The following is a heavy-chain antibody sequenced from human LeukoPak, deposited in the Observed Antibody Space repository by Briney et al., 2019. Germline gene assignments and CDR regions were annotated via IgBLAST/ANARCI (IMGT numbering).Heavy chain of an antibody. CDR1: GGSFSGYY. D-gene: IGHD2-2*02. J-gene: IGHJ5*02. Sequence: PSETLSLTCAVYGGSFSGYYWSWIRQPPGKGLEWIGEINHSGSTNYNPSLKSRVTISVDTSKNQFSLKLSSVTAADTAVYYCARVGYCSSTSCYNFWFDPWGQGTLVTVSS. CDR3: ARVGYCSSTSCYNFWFDP. CDR2: INHSGST. V-gene: IGHV4-34*09.